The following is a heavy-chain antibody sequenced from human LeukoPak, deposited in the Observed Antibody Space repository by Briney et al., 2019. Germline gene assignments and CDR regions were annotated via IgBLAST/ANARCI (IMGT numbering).Heavy chain of an antibody. CDR1: GFTFSNYW. CDR3: KSGGAAPGSFDN. CDR2: IKYDGNEE. D-gene: IGHD6-13*01. V-gene: IGHV3-7*01. Sequence: GGSLRLSCAASGFTFSNYWMTWVRRAPGKGLEWVANIKYDGNEEYYVDSVKGRFTISRDNAKNSLYLQLNSLRVEDTAVYYCKSGGAAPGSFDNWGQGTLVTVSP. J-gene: IGHJ4*02.